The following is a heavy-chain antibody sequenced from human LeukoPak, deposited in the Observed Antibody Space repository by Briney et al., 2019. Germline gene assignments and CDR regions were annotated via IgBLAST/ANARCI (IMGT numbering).Heavy chain of an antibody. Sequence: PSETLSLTCTVSGGSVSSGTYYWSWIRQPPGKGLECIGNIYYSGSTNYNPSLKSRVTISVDTSKNQFSLKLSSVTAADTAVYYCARHINYYDSSGYYYHDAFDIWGQGTMVTVSS. D-gene: IGHD3-22*01. CDR2: IYYSGST. J-gene: IGHJ3*02. CDR1: GGSVSSGTYY. V-gene: IGHV4-61*01. CDR3: ARHINYYDSSGYYYHDAFDI.